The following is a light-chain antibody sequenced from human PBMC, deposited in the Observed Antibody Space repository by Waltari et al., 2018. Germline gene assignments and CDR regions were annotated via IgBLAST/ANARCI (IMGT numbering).Light chain of an antibody. J-gene: IGKJ2*01. CDR1: PSVAAK. V-gene: IGKV3-15*01. Sequence: EIVMTQSPDTLSVSPGERATLSCRASPSVAAKLAWYQQKPGQPPRLLIYGASTRATGIPARFSGHGFGTDFTLTITSLQSEDVAVYYCQQYNNWPLVYTFGQGTKLEIK. CDR3: QQYNNWPLVYT. CDR2: GAS.